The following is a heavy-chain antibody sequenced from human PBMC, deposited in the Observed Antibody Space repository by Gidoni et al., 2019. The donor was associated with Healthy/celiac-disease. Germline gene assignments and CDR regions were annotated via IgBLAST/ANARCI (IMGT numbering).Heavy chain of an antibody. CDR3: ARGPDSSGFLDY. CDR2: IGTAGDT. J-gene: IGHJ4*02. V-gene: IGHV3-13*04. Sequence: EVQLVESGGGLVQPGGSLSLSCAASGFTFSSYDMHWVRQATGKGLEWVSAIGTAGDTYYPGSVKGRFTISRENAKNSLYLQMNSLRAGDTAVYYCARGPDSSGFLDYWGQGTLVTVSS. CDR1: GFTFSSYD. D-gene: IGHD3-22*01.